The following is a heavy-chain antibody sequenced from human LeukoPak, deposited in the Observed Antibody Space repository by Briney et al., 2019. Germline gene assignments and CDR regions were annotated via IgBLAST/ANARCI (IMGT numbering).Heavy chain of an antibody. D-gene: IGHD3-3*01. CDR1: GGSISSYY. CDR3: PRINDFWSGYFHHDY. V-gene: IGHV4-59*01. CDR2: IYYSGST. J-gene: IGHJ4*02. Sequence: SETLSLTCTVSGGSISSYYWSWIRQPPGKRLEWIGYIYYSGSTNYNPSLKSRVTISVDTSKNQFSLKLSSVTAADTAVYYCPRINDFWSGYFHHDYWGQGTLVTVSS.